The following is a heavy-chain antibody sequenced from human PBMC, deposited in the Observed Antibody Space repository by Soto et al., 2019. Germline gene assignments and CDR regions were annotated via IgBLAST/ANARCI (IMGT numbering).Heavy chain of an antibody. V-gene: IGHV1-69*02. CDR1: GGTFSSYI. J-gene: IGHJ4*02. CDR2: IIPILGIA. D-gene: IGHD1-26*01. Sequence: QVQLVQSGAEVKKPGSSVKVSCKASGGTFSSYIISWVRQAPGQGLEWMGRIIPILGIANYAQKFQSRVTITEDKSTSAAYMELSSLRSEDTAVYYCARFPQTAIVGAAYFDYWGQGTLVTVSS. CDR3: ARFPQTAIVGAAYFDY.